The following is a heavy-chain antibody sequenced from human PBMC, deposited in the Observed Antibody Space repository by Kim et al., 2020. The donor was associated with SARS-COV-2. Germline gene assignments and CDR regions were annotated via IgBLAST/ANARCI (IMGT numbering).Heavy chain of an antibody. J-gene: IGHJ6*03. CDR3: VRIRGTGTTRSQSFRYYMDV. D-gene: IGHD1-7*01. CDR2: IDWDDDK. V-gene: IGHV2-70*11. Sequence: SGPTLVNPTQTLTLTCTFSGFSLSTRGMCVSWIRQPPGRGLEWLARIDWDDDKYYNRSLKTRLTISKDTSRNQVALVMTNMDPVDTATYYCVRIRGTGTTRSQSFRYYMDVWGKGTTVTVSS. CDR1: GFSLSTRGMC.